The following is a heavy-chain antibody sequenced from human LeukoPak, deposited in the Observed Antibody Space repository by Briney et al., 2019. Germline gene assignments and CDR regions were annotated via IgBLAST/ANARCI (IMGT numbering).Heavy chain of an antibody. D-gene: IGHD3-3*01. J-gene: IGHJ5*02. CDR2: MNPNSGNT. V-gene: IGHV1-8*01. CDR1: GYTFTSYD. CDR3: ARDKRPEYDFWGGRHNWFDP. Sequence: ASVKVSCKASGYTFTSYDIDWVRQATGQGLEWMGWMNPNSGNTGYAQKFQGRVTMTRNTSIGTAYLELSSLTSEDTAVYYCARDKRPEYDFWGGRHNWFDPWGQGTLVTVSS.